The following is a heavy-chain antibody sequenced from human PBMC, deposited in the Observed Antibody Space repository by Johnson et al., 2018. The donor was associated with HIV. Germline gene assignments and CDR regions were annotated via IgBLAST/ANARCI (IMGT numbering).Heavy chain of an antibody. D-gene: IGHD2-2*01. CDR2: FFGGDGT. V-gene: IGHV3-66*01. Sequence: VQLVESGGGLVQPGGSLRLSCAASGFTVSSYYMTWVRQAPGKGLEWVSVFFGGDGTYYADSVRGRFIISRDNSKNTLYLQMNSLRAEDTALYYCARGGLGYQNIHDPFDIWGQGTMVTVSS. J-gene: IGHJ3*02. CDR1: GFTVSSYY. CDR3: ARGGLGYQNIHDPFDI.